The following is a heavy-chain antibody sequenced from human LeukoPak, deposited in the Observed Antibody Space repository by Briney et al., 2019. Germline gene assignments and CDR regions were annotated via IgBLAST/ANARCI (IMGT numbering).Heavy chain of an antibody. Sequence: GGSLRLSCAASGVTFSSYAMHWVRQAPGKGLEWVAVISYDGGNKYYADSVKGRFTISRDNSKNTLYLQMNSLRAEDTAVYYCAQRSDSSGYYYGPIDYWGQGTLVTVSP. J-gene: IGHJ4*02. CDR1: GVTFSSYA. D-gene: IGHD3-22*01. CDR2: ISYDGGNK. V-gene: IGHV3-30-3*01. CDR3: AQRSDSSGYYYGPIDY.